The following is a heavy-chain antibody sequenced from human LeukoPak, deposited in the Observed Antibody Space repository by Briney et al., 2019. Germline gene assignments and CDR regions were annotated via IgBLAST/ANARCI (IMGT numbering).Heavy chain of an antibody. CDR1: GFTFSTYA. J-gene: IGHJ4*02. Sequence: GGSLRLSCAASGFTFSTYAMIWVRQAPGKGLEWVSAISGSGGYTYYADSVKGRFTISRDNSKNTLYLQMNSLRAEDTAVYYCATPFGYFDYWGQGTLVTVSS. V-gene: IGHV3-23*01. CDR3: ATPFGYFDY. CDR2: ISGSGGYT. D-gene: IGHD3-10*01.